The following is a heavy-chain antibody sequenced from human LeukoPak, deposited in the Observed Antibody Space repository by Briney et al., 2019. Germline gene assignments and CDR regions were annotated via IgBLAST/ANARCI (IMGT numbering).Heavy chain of an antibody. J-gene: IGHJ4*02. CDR3: ARLRGGDGYKGGSLDS. CDR1: GPSFSRHG. V-gene: IGHV3-33*01. Sequence: PGGSLRLSYTASGPSFSRHGMHWVRQAPGKGLEWLALIWFDGRETYYADSVKGRFTISRDNSRNTAHLQMDSLRVDDTAVYYCARLRGGDGYKGGSLDSWGQGTLVTVSS. D-gene: IGHD5-24*01. CDR2: IWFDGRET.